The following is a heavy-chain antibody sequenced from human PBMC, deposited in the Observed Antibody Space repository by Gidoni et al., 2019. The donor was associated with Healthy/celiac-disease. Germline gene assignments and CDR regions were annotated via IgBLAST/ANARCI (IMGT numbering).Heavy chain of an antibody. CDR2: INPSGGST. D-gene: IGHD6-13*01. CDR3: ARSRGSGTFYYYYGMDV. Sequence: QVQLVQPGAEVKKPGASVKVSCKASGYTFTSYYMHWVRQAPGQGLEWMGIINPSGGSTSYAQKFQGRVTMTRDTSTSTVYMELSSLRSEDTAVYYCARSRGSGTFYYYYGMDVWGQGTTVTVSS. CDR1: GYTFTSYY. J-gene: IGHJ6*02. V-gene: IGHV1-46*01.